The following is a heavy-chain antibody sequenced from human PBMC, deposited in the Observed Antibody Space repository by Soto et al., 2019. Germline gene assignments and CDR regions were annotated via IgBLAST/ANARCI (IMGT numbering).Heavy chain of an antibody. V-gene: IGHV1-69*08. Sequence: QVQLVQSGAEVKKPGSSVKVSCKASGGSFSNYSFNWVRQAPGQGLEWVGRIIPILNTANYAQKFHDRVTITADTSTSTVYIELSSLRSEDTAVYYCAREATVVTPEYWGQGTLVTVSS. D-gene: IGHD4-17*01. CDR2: IIPILNTA. J-gene: IGHJ4*02. CDR3: AREATVVTPEY. CDR1: GGSFSNYS.